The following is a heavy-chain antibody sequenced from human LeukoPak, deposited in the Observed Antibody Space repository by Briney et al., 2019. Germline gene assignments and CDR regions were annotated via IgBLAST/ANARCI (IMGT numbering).Heavy chain of an antibody. J-gene: IGHJ6*02. D-gene: IGHD2-15*01. CDR2: IFHTGRT. CDR3: ARDRVVVPTNFYSGMDV. CDR1: GASITNYY. Sequence: SETLSLTCAVSGASITNYYWNWIRQSPGTGLEWIGYIFHTGRTSYNPSLKSRVTISIDTSRNQVSLKLTSVTAADTAVYYCARDRVVVPTNFYSGMDVWGQGTTVTVS. V-gene: IGHV4-59*01.